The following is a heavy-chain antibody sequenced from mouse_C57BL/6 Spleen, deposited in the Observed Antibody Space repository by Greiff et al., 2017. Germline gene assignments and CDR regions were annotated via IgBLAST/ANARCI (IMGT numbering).Heavy chain of an antibody. CDR3: ARHSLSTVVAAYYYSIDY. V-gene: IGHV7-3*01. CDR2: IRNKANGYTT. D-gene: IGHD1-1*01. CDR1: GFTFTDYY. J-gene: IGHJ4*01. Sequence: EVMLVESGGGLVQPGGSLSLSCAASGFTFTDYYMSWVRQPPGKALEWLGFIRNKANGYTTEYSASVKGRFTISRDNSQSILYLQMNSLGAEDSATYYCARHSLSTVVAAYYYSIDYWGQGTSVTVSS.